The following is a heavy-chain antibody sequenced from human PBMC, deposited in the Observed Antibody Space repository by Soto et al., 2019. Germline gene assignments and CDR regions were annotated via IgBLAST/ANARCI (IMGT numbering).Heavy chain of an antibody. D-gene: IGHD6-19*01. CDR3: ARRKGWYGVGEQWLYFDY. CDR2: INPNSGGT. J-gene: IGHJ4*02. V-gene: IGHV1-2*02. CDR1: GYTFTGYY. Sequence: QVQLVQSGAEVKKPGASVKVSCKASGYTFTGYYMHWVRQAPGQGLEWMGWINPNSGGTNYAQKFQGRVTMTRDTSISTAYMELSRLRSDDTAVYYCARRKGWYGVGEQWLYFDYWGQGTLVTVSS.